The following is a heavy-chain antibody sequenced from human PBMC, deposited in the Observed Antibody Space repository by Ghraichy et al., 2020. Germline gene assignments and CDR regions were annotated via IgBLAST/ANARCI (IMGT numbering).Heavy chain of an antibody. J-gene: IGHJ6*02. CDR2: IWYDGSNK. D-gene: IGHD3-22*01. V-gene: IGHV3-33*01. Sequence: GGSLRLSCAASGFTFSSYGMHWVRQAPGKGLEWLAVIWYDGSNKYYADSVKVRFTISRDNSKNTLYLQMNSLRAEDTAVYYCARTKYYYDSSGYYFRGDYYGMDVWGQGTTVTVSS. CDR3: ARTKYYYDSSGYYFRGDYYGMDV. CDR1: GFTFSSYG.